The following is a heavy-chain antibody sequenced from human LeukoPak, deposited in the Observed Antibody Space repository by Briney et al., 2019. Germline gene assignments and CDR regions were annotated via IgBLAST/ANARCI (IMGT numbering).Heavy chain of an antibody. CDR1: TPLPAVYS. CDR2: ISHGGSA. CDR3: ARACPGGGYYPSSCYLPVDY. D-gene: IGHD3-10*01. V-gene: IGHV4-34*01. J-gene: IGHJ4*02. Sequence: SETRSPTSLVFTPLPAVYSCGCISPPPGKGLEWIGDISHGGSANYNPSLNSRGTISAHESKNQFTLKLSTVTAANTPVYYCARACPGGGYYPSSCYLPVDYWGQGTLVSVSS.